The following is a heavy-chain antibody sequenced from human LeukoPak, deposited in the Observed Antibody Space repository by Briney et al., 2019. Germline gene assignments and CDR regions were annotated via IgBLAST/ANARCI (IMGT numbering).Heavy chain of an antibody. D-gene: IGHD6-13*01. J-gene: IGHJ4*02. V-gene: IGHV3-74*01. CDR3: ARTGTIAAAGTTFDY. CDR2: LNSDGTST. CDR1: GFTFSGYW. Sequence: GGSLRLSCAASGFTFSGYWMHWVRQAPGKGLVWVSRLNSDGTSTTYADSVKGRFTISRDNAKNSLYLQMNSLRAEDTAVYYCARTGTIAAAGTTFDYWGQGTLVTVSS.